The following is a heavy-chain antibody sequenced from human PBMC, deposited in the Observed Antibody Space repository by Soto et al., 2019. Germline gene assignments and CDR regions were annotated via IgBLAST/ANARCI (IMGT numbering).Heavy chain of an antibody. Sequence: EVQLVESGGGLVKPGGSLRLSCVDSGFTFSSYSMNWVRQAPGKGLEWVSSISSSSSPIFYADSLKGRFTISRDNAKNSLYLQMSRLRAEDTAVYYCVRGGRGYTRDDVFDIWGQGTMVTVSS. J-gene: IGHJ3*02. D-gene: IGHD2-2*02. CDR1: GFTFSSYS. V-gene: IGHV3-21*06. CDR3: VRGGRGYTRDDVFDI. CDR2: ISSSSSPI.